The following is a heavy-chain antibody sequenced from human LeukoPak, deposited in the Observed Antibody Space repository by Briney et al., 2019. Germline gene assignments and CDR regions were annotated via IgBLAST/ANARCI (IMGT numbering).Heavy chain of an antibody. V-gene: IGHV4-39*01. Sequence: PSETLSLTCAVSGGSISSSSYVWGWIRQPPGKGLEWIGSIYYSGSIYYNPSLKGRLTISVDTSKNQFSLKLSSVTAADTAVYYCARSILEWLLSAFDPWGQGTLVTVSA. D-gene: IGHD3-3*01. J-gene: IGHJ5*02. CDR2: IYYSGSI. CDR3: ARSILEWLLSAFDP. CDR1: GGSISSSSYV.